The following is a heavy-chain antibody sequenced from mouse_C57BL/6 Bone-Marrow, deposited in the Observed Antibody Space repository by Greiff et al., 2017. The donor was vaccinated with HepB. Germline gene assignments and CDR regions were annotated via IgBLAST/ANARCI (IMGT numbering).Heavy chain of an antibody. CDR1: GFTFSSYA. V-gene: IGHV5-9-1*02. CDR3: TRDPGWLPNFDY. CDR2: ISSGGDYI. D-gene: IGHD2-3*01. J-gene: IGHJ2*01. Sequence: EVKLVESGEGLVKPGGSLKLSCAASGFTFSSYAMSWVRQTPEKRLEWVAYISSGGDYIYYADTVKGRFTISRDNARNTLYLQMSSLKSEDTAMYYCTRDPGWLPNFDYWGQGTTLTVSS.